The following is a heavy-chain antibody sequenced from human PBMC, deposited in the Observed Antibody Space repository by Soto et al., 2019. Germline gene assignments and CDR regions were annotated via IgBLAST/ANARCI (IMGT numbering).Heavy chain of an antibody. Sequence: PGGSLRLSCAASGFNFNFYWMHWVRQALGKGLVWVSRINGDGSTADYADSVKGRFTISRDNAKNTLFLQMDSLRVEDTAVYYCVRDSPTNLEDADTVASWFDPWGQGTLVTVSS. CDR1: GFNFNFYW. CDR2: INGDGSTA. V-gene: IGHV3-74*01. D-gene: IGHD5-12*01. CDR3: VRDSPTNLEDADTVASWFDP. J-gene: IGHJ5*02.